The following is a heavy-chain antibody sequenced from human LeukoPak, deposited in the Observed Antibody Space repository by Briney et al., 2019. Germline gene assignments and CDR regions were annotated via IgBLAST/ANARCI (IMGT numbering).Heavy chain of an antibody. D-gene: IGHD5/OR15-5a*01. CDR1: GYTFTSYY. CDR3: AREDSLYVTPFDN. CDR2: INPSGGST. V-gene: IGHV1-46*01. J-gene: IGHJ4*02. Sequence: ASVKVSCKASGYTFTSYYMHWVRQAPGQGPEWMGLINPSGGSTSYAQRFQGRVTMTRDTSTSTVYMELSSLRSEDTAVYYCAREDSLYVTPFDNWGQGTLVTVSS.